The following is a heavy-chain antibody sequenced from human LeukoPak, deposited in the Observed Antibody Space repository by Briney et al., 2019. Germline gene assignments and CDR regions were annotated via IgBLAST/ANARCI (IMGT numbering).Heavy chain of an antibody. CDR1: GFTFSSYE. CDR3: ARLTTMTTTGGPFDY. D-gene: IGHD4-17*01. J-gene: IGHJ4*02. CDR2: ITSSGNTI. V-gene: IGHV3-48*03. Sequence: GGSLRLSCAASGFTFSSYEMNWVRQAPGKGLEWVSYITSSGNTIYYADSVKGRFTISRDNSKNSLYLQMNSLRAEDTAVYYCARLTTMTTTGGPFDYWGQGTLVTVSS.